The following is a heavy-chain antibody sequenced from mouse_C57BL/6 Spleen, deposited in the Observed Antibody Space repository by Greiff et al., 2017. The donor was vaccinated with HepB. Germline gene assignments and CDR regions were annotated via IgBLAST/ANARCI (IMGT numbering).Heavy chain of an antibody. CDR2: IDPSDSYT. CDR1: GYTFTSYW. D-gene: IGHD1-1*01. Sequence: QVQLKQPGAELVKPGSSVKLSCKASGYTFTSYWMQWVKQRPGQGLEWIGEIDPSDSYTKYNQKFKGKATLTVDTTSSTAYMQLSSLTSEDSAVYYCLCASSPDWFAYWGQGTLVTVSA. CDR3: LCASSPDWFAY. V-gene: IGHV1-50*01. J-gene: IGHJ3*01.